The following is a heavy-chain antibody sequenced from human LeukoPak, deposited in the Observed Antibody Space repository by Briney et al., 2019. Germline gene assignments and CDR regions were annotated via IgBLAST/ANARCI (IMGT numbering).Heavy chain of an antibody. CDR2: IYYSGST. J-gene: IGHJ6*02. V-gene: IGHV4-59*01. CDR3: ARDAQNYYGSGSYLRTYGMDV. D-gene: IGHD3-10*01. CDR1: GGSISSYY. Sequence: KPSETLSLTCTVSGGSISSYYWSWIRQPPGKGLEWIGYIYYSGSTNYNPSLKSRVTISVDTSKNQFSLKLSSVTAADTAVYYCARDAQNYYGSGSYLRTYGMDVWGQGTTVTVSS.